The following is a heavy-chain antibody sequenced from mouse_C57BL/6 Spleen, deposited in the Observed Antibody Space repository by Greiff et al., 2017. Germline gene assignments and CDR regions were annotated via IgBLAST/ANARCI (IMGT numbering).Heavy chain of an antibody. CDR2: ISDGGSYT. J-gene: IGHJ4*01. CDR1: GFTFSSYA. CDR3: ARGGYLYYAMDY. V-gene: IGHV5-4*03. D-gene: IGHD2-2*01. Sequence: EVNVVESGGGLVKPGGSLKLSCAASGFTFSSYAMSWVRQTPEKRLEWVATISDGGSYTYYPDNVKGRFTISRDNAKNNLYLQMSHLKSEDTAMYYCARGGYLYYAMDYWGQGTSVTVSS.